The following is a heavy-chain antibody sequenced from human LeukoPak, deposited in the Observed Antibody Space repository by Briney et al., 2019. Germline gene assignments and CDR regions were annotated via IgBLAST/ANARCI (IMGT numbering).Heavy chain of an antibody. J-gene: IGHJ4*02. CDR1: GFTFSSYA. V-gene: IGHV3-23*01. D-gene: IGHD3-3*01. CDR2: ISGSGGST. CDR3: AKAARTIFGVVIGRLDY. Sequence: GGSLRLSCAASGFTFSSYAMSWVRQAPGKGLEWVSAISGSGGSTYYADSVKGRFTISRDNSKNTLYLQTNSLRAEDTAVYYCAKAARTIFGVVIGRLDYWGQGTLVTVSS.